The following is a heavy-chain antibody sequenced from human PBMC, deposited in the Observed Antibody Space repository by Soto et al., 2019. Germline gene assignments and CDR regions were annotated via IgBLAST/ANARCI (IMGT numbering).Heavy chain of an antibody. V-gene: IGHV3-33*01. D-gene: IGHD1-1*01. J-gene: IGHJ6*03. CDR2: IWYDGSNK. CDR3: ARDLEVLTGSRMDV. CDR1: GFTFSSYG. Sequence: GGSLRLSCAASGFTFSSYGMHWVRQAPGKGLEWVAVIWYDGSNKYYADSVKGRFTISRDNSKNTLYLQMNSLRAEDTAVYYCARDLEVLTGSRMDVWGKGTTVTVSS.